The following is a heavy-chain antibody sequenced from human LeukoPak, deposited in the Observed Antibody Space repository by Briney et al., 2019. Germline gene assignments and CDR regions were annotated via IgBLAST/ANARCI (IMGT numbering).Heavy chain of an antibody. CDR2: ISAYNGNT. CDR1: GYTFTSYG. Sequence: GASVKVSCKASGYTFTSYGISWVRQAPGQGLEWMGWISAYNGNTNYAQKLQGRVTMTTDTSTSTAYMELRSLRSDDTAVYYCARDLYCSSTSCYNWFDPWGQGTLVTVSS. CDR3: ARDLYCSSTSCYNWFDP. D-gene: IGHD2-2*01. V-gene: IGHV1-18*01. J-gene: IGHJ5*02.